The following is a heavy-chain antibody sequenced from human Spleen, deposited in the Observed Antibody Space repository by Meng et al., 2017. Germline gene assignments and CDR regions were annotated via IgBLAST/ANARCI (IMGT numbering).Heavy chain of an antibody. CDR1: GGYISSGGYY. CDR2: IYYSGST. Sequence: GHAKECGPVLLKPSQTRSLTCKVSGGYISSGGYYWGWIRQTPGKGLEWIGYIYYSGSTYYNPSLKSRVTISVDTSKNQFSLKLSSVTAADTAVYYCARINRRSLTGFDPWGQGTLVTVSS. V-gene: IGHV4-31*03. J-gene: IGHJ5*02. D-gene: IGHD2-8*02. CDR3: ARINRRSLTGFDP.